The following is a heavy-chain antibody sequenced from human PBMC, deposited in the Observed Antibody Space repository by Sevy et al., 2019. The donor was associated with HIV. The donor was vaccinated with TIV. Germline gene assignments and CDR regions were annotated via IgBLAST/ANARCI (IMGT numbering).Heavy chain of an antibody. CDR2: VSGIGGKT. J-gene: IGHJ3*02. D-gene: IGHD4-4*01. CDR3: ATHRRRDGYSYGAFDI. CDR1: GFTFSNYA. Sequence: GGSLRLSCAASGFTFSNYALSWVRQAPGKGLEWVSAVSGIGGKTYYADSVKGRFTISRENSNNRLFLHMNSLRAEDTAVYYCATHRRRDGYSYGAFDIWGQGTMVTVSS. V-gene: IGHV3-23*01.